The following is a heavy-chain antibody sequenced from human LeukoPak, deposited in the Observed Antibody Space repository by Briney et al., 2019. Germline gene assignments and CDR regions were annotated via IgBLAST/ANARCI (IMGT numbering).Heavy chain of an antibody. J-gene: IGHJ4*02. Sequence: GASVKVSCKASGYTFTSYYMHWVRQAPGQGLEWMGIINPSGGSTSYAQKFQGRVTMTRDTSTSTVYMELSSLRSEDTAVYYCARDHNADSSGYPYVYYFDYWGQGTLVTVSS. CDR2: INPSGGST. D-gene: IGHD3-22*01. V-gene: IGHV1-46*01. CDR1: GYTFTSYY. CDR3: ARDHNADSSGYPYVYYFDY.